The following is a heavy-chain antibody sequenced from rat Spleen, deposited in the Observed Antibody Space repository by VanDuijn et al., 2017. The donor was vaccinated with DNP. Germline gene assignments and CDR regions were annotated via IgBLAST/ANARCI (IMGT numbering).Heavy chain of an antibody. J-gene: IGHJ2*01. CDR1: GFTFSNYY. CDR3: TSLNYGRDY. D-gene: IGHD1-11*01. Sequence: EVQLVESGGGLVQPGRSMKLSCAASGFTFSNYYMAWVRQAPTKGLEWVASIIYDGSRTYYRDSVKGRFTISRDDSKSTLYLQMDSLRSEDTATYYCTSLNYGRDYWGQGVMVTVSS. V-gene: IGHV5-20*01. CDR2: IIYDGSRT.